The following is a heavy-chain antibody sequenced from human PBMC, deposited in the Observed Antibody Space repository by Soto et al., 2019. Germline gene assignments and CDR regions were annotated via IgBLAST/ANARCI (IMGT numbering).Heavy chain of an antibody. V-gene: IGHV4-4*09. CDR1: GGSVSSYH. Sequence: QVQLQESGPGLVKPSETLSLICSVSGGSVSSYHCSWIRQSPGKGLEWIGWIGYVSNVGSTHYNPSLTSRVTMSEDTSKNQFSLRLSSVTAADTALYYCACTRKWLPFDNWGQGILVTVSS. J-gene: IGHJ4*02. CDR3: ACTRKWLPFDN. D-gene: IGHD3-22*01. CDR2: IGYVSNVGST.